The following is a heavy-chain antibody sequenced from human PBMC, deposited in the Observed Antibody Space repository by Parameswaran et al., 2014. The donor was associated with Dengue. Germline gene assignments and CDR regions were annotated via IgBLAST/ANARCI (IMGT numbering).Heavy chain of an antibody. V-gene: IGHV4-39*01. Sequence: WIRQPREGLEWIGSIYYSGSTYYNPSLKSRLTISVDTSKNQFSPKLSSVTAADTAVYYCARLTSYYYYGMDVWGQGDHGHRLL. D-gene: IGHD4-11*01. J-gene: IGHJ6*02. CDR2: IYYSGST. CDR3: ARLTSYYYYGMDV.